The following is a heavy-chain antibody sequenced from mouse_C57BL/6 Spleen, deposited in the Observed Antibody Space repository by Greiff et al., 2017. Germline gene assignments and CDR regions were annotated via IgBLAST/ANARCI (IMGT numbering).Heavy chain of an antibody. Sequence: VQLQQPGAELVKPGASVKLSCKASGYTFTSYWMQWVKQRPGQGLEWIGEIDPSDSYTNYNQKFKGKATLTVDTSSSTAYMQLSSLTSEDSAVYYCARPPAAQATSFAYWGQGTLVTVSA. D-gene: IGHD3-2*02. CDR3: ARPPAAQATSFAY. CDR2: IDPSDSYT. CDR1: GYTFTSYW. V-gene: IGHV1-50*01. J-gene: IGHJ3*01.